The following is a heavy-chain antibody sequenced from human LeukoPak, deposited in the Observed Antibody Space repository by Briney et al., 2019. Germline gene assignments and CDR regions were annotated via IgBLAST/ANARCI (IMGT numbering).Heavy chain of an antibody. D-gene: IGHD4-23*01. V-gene: IGHV1-2*02. J-gene: IGHJ4*02. CDR1: GYTFTNYY. CDR2: MNPNSGAT. Sequence: ASVKVSCKGSGYTFTNYYLHWVRQAPGQGVEWMGWMNPNSGATEYQQNFQGRVTMTRDTSISTAHLGVFSLTSEDAAVYYCARGAYYGDNFPLHYWGQGSLVIVSS. CDR3: ARGAYYGDNFPLHY.